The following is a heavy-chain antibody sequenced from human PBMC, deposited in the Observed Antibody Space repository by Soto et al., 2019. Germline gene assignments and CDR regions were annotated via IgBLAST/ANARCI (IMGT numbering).Heavy chain of an antibody. J-gene: IGHJ4*02. Sequence: SETLSLTCTVSGGSISSSSYYWGWIRQPPGKGLEWIGSIYYSGSTYYNPSLKSRVTISVDTSKNQFSLKLSSVTAADTAVYYCARRFFSSGIDYWGQGTLVTVSS. CDR3: ARRFFSSGIDY. D-gene: IGHD6-19*01. V-gene: IGHV4-39*01. CDR1: GGSISSSSYY. CDR2: IYYSGST.